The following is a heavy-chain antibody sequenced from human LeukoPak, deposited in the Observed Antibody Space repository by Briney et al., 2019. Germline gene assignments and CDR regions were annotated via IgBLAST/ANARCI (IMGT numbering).Heavy chain of an antibody. Sequence: PGGSLRLSCAASGFTFSNAWMSWVRQAPGKGLEWVGRIKSKTDGGTTDYAAPVKGRFTISRDDSKNTLYLQMNSLKTEDTAVYYCTPEGSGSYGIHMDVWGKGTTVTISS. J-gene: IGHJ6*03. D-gene: IGHD3-10*01. CDR3: TPEGSGSYGIHMDV. CDR1: GFTFSNAW. CDR2: IKSKTDGGTT. V-gene: IGHV3-15*01.